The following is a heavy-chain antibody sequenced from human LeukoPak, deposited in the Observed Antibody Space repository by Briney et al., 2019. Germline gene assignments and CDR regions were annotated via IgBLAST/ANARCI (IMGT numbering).Heavy chain of an antibody. V-gene: IGHV1-69*13. D-gene: IGHD1-1*01. CDR1: GYTFTGYY. J-gene: IGHJ4*02. Sequence: ASVKVSCKASGYTFTGYYMHWVRQAPGQGLEWMGGIIPIFGTANYAQKFQGRVTITADESTSTAYMELSSLRSEDTAVYYCARFWNDAGADYWGQGTLVTVSS. CDR2: IIPIFGTA. CDR3: ARFWNDAGADY.